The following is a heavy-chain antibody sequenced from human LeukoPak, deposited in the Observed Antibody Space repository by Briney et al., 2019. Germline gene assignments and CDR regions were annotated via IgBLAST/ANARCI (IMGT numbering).Heavy chain of an antibody. CDR1: GFTFSSYG. D-gene: IGHD1-26*01. V-gene: IGHV3-33*01. J-gene: IGHJ4*02. CDR2: IWYDGSNK. Sequence: GRSLRLSCAASGFTFSSYGMHWVRQAPGKGLEWVAVIWYDGSNKYYADSVKGRFTISRDNSKNTLYLQMNSLRAEDTAVYYCAREILRDGSYLIEDWGQGILVTVSS. CDR3: AREILRDGSYLIED.